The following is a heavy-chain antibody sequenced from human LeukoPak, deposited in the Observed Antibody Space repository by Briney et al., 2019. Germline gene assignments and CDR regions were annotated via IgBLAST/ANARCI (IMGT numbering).Heavy chain of an antibody. CDR2: IKYDESEK. J-gene: IGHJ4*02. CDR3: ARDGYEPGLYFDY. CDR1: GLSFGSFG. V-gene: IGHV3-7*03. D-gene: IGHD1-14*01. Sequence: GGPWRLPRVPSGLSFGSFGINGVRRAPGKGREGVASIKYDESEKYSVGGRFTISRDNAKNSLYLQIDSLRAGDTAMYYCARDGYEPGLYFDYWGQGTLVTASS.